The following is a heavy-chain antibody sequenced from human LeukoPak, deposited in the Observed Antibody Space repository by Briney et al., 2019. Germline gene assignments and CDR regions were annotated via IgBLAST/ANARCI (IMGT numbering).Heavy chain of an antibody. Sequence: PGGSLRLSCAASRFTVNSNYINWVRQAPGKSLEFVSVIYSGGDTYYADSVKDRFTISRDSSKSALYLQMNSLGADDTAVYYCARGGRNSGSHYFESYFDLWGQGTLVTVSS. CDR1: RFTVNSNY. CDR3: ARGGRNSGSHYFESYFDL. J-gene: IGHJ4*02. D-gene: IGHD3-10*01. V-gene: IGHV3-66*01. CDR2: IYSGGDT.